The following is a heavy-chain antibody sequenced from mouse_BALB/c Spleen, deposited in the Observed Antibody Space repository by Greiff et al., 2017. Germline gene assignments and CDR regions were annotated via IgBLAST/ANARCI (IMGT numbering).Heavy chain of an antibody. CDR3: ARDIEGITRDWYFDV. Sequence: DVKLVESGGGLVQPGGSLRLSCATSGFTFTDYYMSWVRQPPGKALEWLGFIRNKANGYTTEYSASVKGRFTISSDNSQSILYLQMNTLRAEDSATYYCARDIEGITRDWYFDVWGAGTTVTVSS. CDR1: GFTFTDYY. CDR2: IRNKANGYTT. V-gene: IGHV7-3*02. D-gene: IGHD2-4*01. J-gene: IGHJ1*01.